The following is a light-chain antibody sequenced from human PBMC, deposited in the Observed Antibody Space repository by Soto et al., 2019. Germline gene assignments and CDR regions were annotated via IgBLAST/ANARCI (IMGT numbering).Light chain of an antibody. CDR3: QQYNSVSLLT. CDR2: KAS. CDR1: QSISSW. Sequence: DIQMTQSPSTLSASEGDRVTITCRASQSISSWLAWYQQKPGKAPKLPIYKASSLESGVPSRFSGSGSGTEFTLTISSLQPDDFATYYCQQYNSVSLLTFGGGTKVEIK. V-gene: IGKV1-5*03. J-gene: IGKJ4*01.